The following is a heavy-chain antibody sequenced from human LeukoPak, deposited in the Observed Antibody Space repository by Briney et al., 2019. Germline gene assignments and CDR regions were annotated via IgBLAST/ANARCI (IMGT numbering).Heavy chain of an antibody. V-gene: IGHV3-21*01. J-gene: IGHJ4*02. D-gene: IGHD2-15*01. CDR3: TSQGGFDN. Sequence: PGGSLRLSCAASGFTFSSCSMNWVRQAPGKGLEWVSSISSSSSNIYYADSVKGRFTISRDNAKNSLDLQMNSLRAEDTGVYYCTSQGGFDNWGQGTLVTVSS. CDR1: GFTFSSCS. CDR2: ISSSSSNI.